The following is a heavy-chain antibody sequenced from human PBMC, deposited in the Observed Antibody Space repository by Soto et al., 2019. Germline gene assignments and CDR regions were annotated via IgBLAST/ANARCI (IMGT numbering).Heavy chain of an antibody. Sequence: GVSVKVSCKASGYTFTSYGISWVRQAPGQGLEWMGWISAYNGNTNYAQKLQGRVTMTTDTSTSTAYMELRSLRSDDTAVYYCARDLVCSSTSCYHHWFDPWGQGTLVTVSS. CDR3: ARDLVCSSTSCYHHWFDP. D-gene: IGHD2-2*01. V-gene: IGHV1-18*01. CDR1: GYTFTSYG. J-gene: IGHJ5*02. CDR2: ISAYNGNT.